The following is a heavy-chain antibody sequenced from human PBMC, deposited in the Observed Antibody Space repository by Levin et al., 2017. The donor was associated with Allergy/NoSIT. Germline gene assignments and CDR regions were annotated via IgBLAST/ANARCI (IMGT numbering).Heavy chain of an antibody. D-gene: IGHD3-10*01. Sequence: GESLKISCAASGFSVSTNYMSWVRQAPGTGLEWVSIIYSGETPYYADSVKGRFTVSRDNSKNTLYLQMNSLRPEDTAVYYCARVGVAWFVDAADDWGRGAQVSVSA. J-gene: IGHJ4*02. CDR2: IYSGETP. V-gene: IGHV3-53*01. CDR1: GFSVSTNY. CDR3: ARVGVAWFVDAADD.